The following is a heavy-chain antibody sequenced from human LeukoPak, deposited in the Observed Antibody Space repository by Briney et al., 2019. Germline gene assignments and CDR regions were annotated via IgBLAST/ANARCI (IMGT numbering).Heavy chain of an antibody. CDR2: MYNSEIT. CDR1: RGSFSSAY. V-gene: IGHV4-59*01. J-gene: IGHJ4*02. CDR3: STGHSSGWFDY. Sequence: PSETLSLTCTVSRGSFSSAYWSWIRQPPGKRLEWIGYMYNSEITNYNPSLKSRVTISLGVSKNQFFLVLTSVSGADKSVFYFSTGHSSGWFDYWGQGSLVSVSS. D-gene: IGHD6-19*01.